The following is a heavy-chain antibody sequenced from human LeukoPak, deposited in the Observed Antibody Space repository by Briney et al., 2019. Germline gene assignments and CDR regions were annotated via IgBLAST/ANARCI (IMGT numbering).Heavy chain of an antibody. CDR1: GFTFSDYY. D-gene: IGHD3-16*01. Sequence: GGSLRLSCAPSGFTFSDYYMTWIRQAPGKGLEWLANIKGDGSDKNYVDSVKGRFTISRDNAKNSLFLQMSSLRGEDTALYYCATEHWGPNSWGQGTLVTVSS. J-gene: IGHJ4*02. V-gene: IGHV3-7*01. CDR2: IKGDGSDK. CDR3: ATEHWGPNS.